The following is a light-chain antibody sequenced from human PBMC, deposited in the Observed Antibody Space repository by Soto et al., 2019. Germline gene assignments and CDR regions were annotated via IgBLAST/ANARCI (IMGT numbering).Light chain of an antibody. CDR1: QSVSSN. J-gene: IGKJ1*01. Sequence: EIVMTQSPATLSVSPGERATLSCRASQSVSSNLAWYQQKPGQAPRLIIYGASTRATGIPARFSGSGSGTEFTLTISSLQSEDFALYSCQQYNNWPWTFGQGTKVEIK. V-gene: IGKV3-15*01. CDR3: QQYNNWPWT. CDR2: GAS.